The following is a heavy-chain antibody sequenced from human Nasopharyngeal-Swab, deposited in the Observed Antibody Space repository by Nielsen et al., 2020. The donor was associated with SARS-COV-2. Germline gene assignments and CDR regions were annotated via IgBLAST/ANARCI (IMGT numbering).Heavy chain of an antibody. J-gene: IGHJ3*02. D-gene: IGHD3-16*02. CDR3: ARLYDYVWGSYRYTSVVGAFDI. CDR1: GGSISSSSYY. Sequence: SETLSLTCTVSGGSISSSSYYWSWIRQPPGKGLEWIGYIYYSGSTNYNPSLKSRITISVDTSQNQFSLKLSSVTAADTAVYYCARLYDYVWGSYRYTSVVGAFDIWGQGTMVTVSS. V-gene: IGHV4-61*01. CDR2: IYYSGST.